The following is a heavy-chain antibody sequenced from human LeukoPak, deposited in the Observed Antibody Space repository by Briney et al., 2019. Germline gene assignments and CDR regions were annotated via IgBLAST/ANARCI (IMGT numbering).Heavy chain of an antibody. V-gene: IGHV3-30*02. D-gene: IGHD5-18*01. CDR1: GFTFSSYG. CDR2: IRYDGSNK. CDR3: AKDYGYGLYYFDY. J-gene: IGHJ4*02. Sequence: PGRSLRLSCAASGFTFSSYGMHWVRQAPGKGLEWVAFIRYDGSNKYYADSVKGRFTISRDNSKNTLYLQMNSLRAEDTAVYYCAKDYGYGLYYFDYWGQGTLVTVSS.